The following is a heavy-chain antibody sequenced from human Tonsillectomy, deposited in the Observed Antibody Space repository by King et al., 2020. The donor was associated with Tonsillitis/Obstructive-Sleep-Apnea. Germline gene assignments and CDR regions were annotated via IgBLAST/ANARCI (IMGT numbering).Heavy chain of an antibody. CDR3: AREALDVFDI. J-gene: IGHJ3*02. CDR2: IYYSGST. V-gene: IGHV4-59*01. CDR1: GGSIISYY. Sequence: VQLQESGPGLVKPSETLPLTCNVSGGSIISYYWSWIRQPPGKGLEWIGYIYYSGSTNYNPSLKSRDTMSVDTSKNQFSLRLSSVTAADTAVYYCAREALDVFDIWGQGTMVTVSS.